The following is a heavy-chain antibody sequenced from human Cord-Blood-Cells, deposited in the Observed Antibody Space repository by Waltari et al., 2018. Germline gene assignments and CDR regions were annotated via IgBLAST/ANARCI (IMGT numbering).Heavy chain of an antibody. CDR3: AVSNWGEDGYFEL. V-gene: IGHV1-2*02. D-gene: IGHD7-27*01. J-gene: IGHJ2*01. CDR2: NNPNSGGT. Sequence: QVQLVQSGAEVKKPGASVKVSCKASGYTFTGYYMHWVRQAPGQGREWMGLNNPNSGGTNKAQKCQGRVTMTRDTSISTAYMELSRLRSDDTAVYYCAVSNWGEDGYFELWGRGTLVTVSS. CDR1: GYTFTGYY.